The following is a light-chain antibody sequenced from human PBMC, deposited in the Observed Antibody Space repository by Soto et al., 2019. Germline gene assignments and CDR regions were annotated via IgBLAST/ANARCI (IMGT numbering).Light chain of an antibody. CDR2: KTS. CDR1: QNVNIW. CDR3: LQYNSLPYT. V-gene: IGKV1-5*03. J-gene: IGKJ2*01. Sequence: DIQVTQSPSTLSAFVGDRVILTCRASQNVNIWLAWYQQRPRKAPKLLIYKTSSLESGVPSRFSGSGSGTEFTLTISSLETDDFGTYFCLQYNSLPYTFGQGNKLEIK.